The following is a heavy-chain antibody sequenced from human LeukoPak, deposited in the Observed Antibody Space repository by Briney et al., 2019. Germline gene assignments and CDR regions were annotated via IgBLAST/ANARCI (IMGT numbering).Heavy chain of an antibody. D-gene: IGHD3-10*01. CDR2: ISYSGST. CDR3: AAAKYYYGSGSYLDY. Sequence: SETLSLTCTVSGGSISSYYWSWIRQPPGKGLEWIGYISYSGSTYYNPSLKSRVTISVDTSKNQFSLKLSSVTAADTAVYYCAAAKYYYGSGSYLDYWGQGTLVTVSS. CDR1: GGSISSYY. V-gene: IGHV4-59*06. J-gene: IGHJ4*02.